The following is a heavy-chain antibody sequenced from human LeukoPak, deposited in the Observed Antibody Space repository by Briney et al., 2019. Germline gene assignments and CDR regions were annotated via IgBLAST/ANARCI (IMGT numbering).Heavy chain of an antibody. CDR2: IIPIFGTA. Sequence: TVKVSCKASGGTFISYAISWVRQAPGQGLEWMGGIIPIFGTANYAQKFQGRVTITADESTSTAYMELSSLRSEDTAVYYCARALGYSYGAIDYWGQGTLVTVSS. V-gene: IGHV1-69*01. CDR3: ARALGYSYGAIDY. CDR1: GGTFISYA. J-gene: IGHJ4*02. D-gene: IGHD5-18*01.